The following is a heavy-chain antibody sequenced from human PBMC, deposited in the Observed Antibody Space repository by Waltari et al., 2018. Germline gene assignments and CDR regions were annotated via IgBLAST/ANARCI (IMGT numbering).Heavy chain of an antibody. D-gene: IGHD6-19*01. Sequence: QVQLVQSGAEVKKPGASVQVSCKASGYSFIGYYMHWVRQAPGQGLEWMGRINPNSGGTNYAQKFQGRVTMTRDTSISTAYMELSRLRSDDTAVYYCARDLYSSQSTLDYWGQGTLVTVSS. V-gene: IGHV1-2*06. CDR3: ARDLYSSQSTLDY. CDR1: GYSFIGYY. CDR2: INPNSGGT. J-gene: IGHJ4*02.